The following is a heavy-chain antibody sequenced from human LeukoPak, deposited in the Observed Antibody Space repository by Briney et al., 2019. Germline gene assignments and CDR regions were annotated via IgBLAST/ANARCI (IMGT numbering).Heavy chain of an antibody. CDR3: ARQGDSSGYYYDY. Sequence: SVKVSCKASGGTFSSYTISWVRQAPGQGLEXXXRIIPILGIANYAQKFQGRVTITADKSTSTAYMELSSLRSEDTAVYYCARQGDSSGYYYDYWGQGTLVTVSS. J-gene: IGHJ4*02. D-gene: IGHD3-22*01. CDR2: IIPILGIA. V-gene: IGHV1-69*02. CDR1: GGTFSSYT.